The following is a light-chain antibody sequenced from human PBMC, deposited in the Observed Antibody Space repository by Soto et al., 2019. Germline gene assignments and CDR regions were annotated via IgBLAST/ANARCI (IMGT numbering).Light chain of an antibody. Sequence: EIVLTQSPGTLSLSPGERATLSCRASQSVSSSYLARYQHKPGQAPRLLIYGVSSRATGIPDRFSGSGSGTDFTLTISRLEPEDFAVYYCQQYDSSPRTFGQGTKVDIK. CDR2: GVS. CDR1: QSVSSSY. V-gene: IGKV3-20*01. J-gene: IGKJ1*01. CDR3: QQYDSSPRT.